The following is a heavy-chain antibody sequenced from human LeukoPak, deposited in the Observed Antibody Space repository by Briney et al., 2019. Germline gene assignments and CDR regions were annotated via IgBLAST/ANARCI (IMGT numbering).Heavy chain of an antibody. V-gene: IGHV3-48*01. CDR2: ISSSSSTI. Sequence: GGSLRLSCAASGFTFSSYSMNWVRQAPGKGLEWVSYISSSSSTIYYADSVKGRFTISRDNAKNSLYLQMNSLRAEDTAVYYCARDTDSSSWLDAFDIWGQGTMATVSS. D-gene: IGHD6-13*01. J-gene: IGHJ3*02. CDR1: GFTFSSYS. CDR3: ARDTDSSSWLDAFDI.